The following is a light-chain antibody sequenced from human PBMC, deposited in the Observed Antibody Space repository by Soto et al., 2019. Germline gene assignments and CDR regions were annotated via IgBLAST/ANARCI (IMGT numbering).Light chain of an antibody. Sequence: IVMTKSPATLSVSPVEIATLSFRASQSVSSYLAWYQQKPGQAPRLLIYDASNRATGIPARFSGSGSGTDFTLTISSLEPEDFAVYYCQQRSNWPITFGQGTRLEI. CDR2: DAS. CDR3: QQRSNWPIT. J-gene: IGKJ5*01. CDR1: QSVSSY. V-gene: IGKV3-11*01.